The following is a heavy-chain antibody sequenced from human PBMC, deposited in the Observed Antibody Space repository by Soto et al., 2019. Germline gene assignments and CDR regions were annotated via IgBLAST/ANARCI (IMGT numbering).Heavy chain of an antibody. Sequence: QVQLVQSGAEVKKPGSSVKVSCKASGGTFSSYAISWVRQAPGQGLEWMGGIIPIFGTANYAEKFQGRVTITADESTSKAYMELSSQRSEGKVVYYCARGAPHRIAAAGYHYYYGMDVWGQGTTVTVSS. CDR3: ARGAPHRIAAAGYHYYYGMDV. CDR2: IIPIFGTA. D-gene: IGHD6-13*01. J-gene: IGHJ6*02. V-gene: IGHV1-69*01. CDR1: GGTFSSYA.